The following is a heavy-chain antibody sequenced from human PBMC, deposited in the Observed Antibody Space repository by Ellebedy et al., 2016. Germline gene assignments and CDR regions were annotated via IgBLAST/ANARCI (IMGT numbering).Heavy chain of an antibody. Sequence: SETLSLXXAVYGGSFSGYYWSWIRQPPGKGLEWIGEINHSGSTNYNPSLKSRVTISVDTSKNQFSLKLSSVTAADTAVYYCARDPPYYYDSSGYFDYWGQGTLVTVSS. CDR2: INHSGST. CDR3: ARDPPYYYDSSGYFDY. D-gene: IGHD3-22*01. CDR1: GGSFSGYY. V-gene: IGHV4-34*01. J-gene: IGHJ4*02.